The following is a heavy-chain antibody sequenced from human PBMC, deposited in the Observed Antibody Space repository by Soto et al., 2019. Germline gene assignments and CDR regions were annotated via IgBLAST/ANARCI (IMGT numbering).Heavy chain of an antibody. V-gene: IGHV4-59*12. D-gene: IGHD6-13*01. CDR1: GGSISSYY. J-gene: IGHJ4*02. Sequence: SETLSLTCTVSGGSISSYYWSWIRQPPGKGLEWIGYIYYSGSTNYNPSLKSRVTISVDTSKNQFSLKLSSVTAADTAVYYCARVRAAAGPTFDYWGQGTLVTVSS. CDR3: ARVRAAAGPTFDY. CDR2: IYYSGST.